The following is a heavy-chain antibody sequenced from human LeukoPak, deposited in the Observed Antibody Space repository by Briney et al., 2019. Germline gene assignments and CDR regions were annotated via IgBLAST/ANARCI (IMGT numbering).Heavy chain of an antibody. D-gene: IGHD3-3*01. CDR3: AKANYDFWSGYYTPHYNWFDP. CDR1: GFTFSSYA. Sequence: GGSLRLSCAASGFTFSSYAMSWVRQAPGKGLEWVSAISGGGGSTYYTDSVKGRFTISRDNSKNTLYLQMNSLRAEDTAVYYCAKANYDFWSGYYTPHYNWFDPWGQGTLVTVSS. J-gene: IGHJ5*02. CDR2: ISGGGGST. V-gene: IGHV3-23*01.